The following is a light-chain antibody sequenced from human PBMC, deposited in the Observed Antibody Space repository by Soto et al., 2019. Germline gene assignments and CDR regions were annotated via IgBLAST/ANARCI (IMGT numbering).Light chain of an antibody. V-gene: IGLV1-51*01. J-gene: IGLJ2*01. Sequence: QSVLTQPASVSAAPGREVTISCSGSSSNIGSNSVSWYQHLPGAAPKLLIYDNNKRPSGIPDRFSGSRSGTSATLGITGLQAGDEADYYCGAWDSSLSSFLFGGGTKVTVL. CDR2: DNN. CDR3: GAWDSSLSSFL. CDR1: SSNIGSNS.